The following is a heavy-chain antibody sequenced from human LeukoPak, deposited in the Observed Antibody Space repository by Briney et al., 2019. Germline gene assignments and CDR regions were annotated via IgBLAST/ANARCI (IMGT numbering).Heavy chain of an antibody. D-gene: IGHD3-16*01. V-gene: IGHV3-23*01. Sequence: GGSLRLSCAASGFSFKDYAMSWVRQTPGKGLEWVSSIGAWIPGTHYADSVTGRFTVSRDNSKKTLYLQMNSLRADDTAVYYCAKGKINHDGAFDIWGQGTLVTVSS. CDR2: IGAWIPGT. J-gene: IGHJ3*02. CDR1: GFSFKDYA. CDR3: AKGKINHDGAFDI.